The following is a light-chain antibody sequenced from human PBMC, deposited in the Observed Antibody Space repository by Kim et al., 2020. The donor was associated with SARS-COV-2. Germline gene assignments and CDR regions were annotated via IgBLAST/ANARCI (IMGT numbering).Light chain of an antibody. V-gene: IGLV2-14*03. CDR1: SIDMGGYNY. J-gene: IGLJ2*01. CDR3: SSYRSSSTVV. CDR2: DVR. Sequence: GQSVTVSGTGTSIDMGGYNYGAWYQQHPGKAPKVMIYDVRHRPSGVSNRFSGSKSGNTASLTISGLQAEDEADYYCSSYRSSSTVVFGGGTQLTVL.